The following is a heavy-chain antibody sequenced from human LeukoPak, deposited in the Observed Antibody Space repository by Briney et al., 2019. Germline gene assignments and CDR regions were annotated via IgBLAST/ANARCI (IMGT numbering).Heavy chain of an antibody. CDR3: ARASSMVTTRGRGYYYMDV. Sequence: ASVKVSCKASGGTFSSYTISWVRQAPGQGLEWMGRIIPILGIANYAQKFQGRVTITADKSTSTAYMELSSLRSEDTGVYYCARASSMVTTRGRGYYYMDVWGKGTTVTVSS. J-gene: IGHJ6*03. D-gene: IGHD4-11*01. CDR2: IIPILGIA. V-gene: IGHV1-69*02. CDR1: GGTFSSYT.